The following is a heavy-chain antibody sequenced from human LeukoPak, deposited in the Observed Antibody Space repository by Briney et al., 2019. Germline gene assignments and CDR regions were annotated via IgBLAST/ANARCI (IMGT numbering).Heavy chain of an antibody. J-gene: IGHJ3*02. CDR2: INHSGST. CDR3: ARDHLGYSGSYYAFDI. CDR1: GGSFSGYY. V-gene: IGHV4-34*01. D-gene: IGHD1-26*01. Sequence: SETLSLTCAVYGGSFSGYYWSWIRQPPGKGLEWIGEINHSGSTNYNPSLKSRVTISVDTSRNQFSLKLSSVTAADTAVYYCARDHLGYSGSYYAFDIWGQGTMVTVSS.